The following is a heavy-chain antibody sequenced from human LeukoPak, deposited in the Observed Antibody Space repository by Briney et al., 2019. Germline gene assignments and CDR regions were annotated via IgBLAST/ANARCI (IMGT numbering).Heavy chain of an antibody. CDR3: ARDPPRNGGVIVSGGY. Sequence: SVKVSCKASGGTFSSYAISWVRQAPGQGLEWMGRIIPILGIANYAQKFQGRVTITADKSTSTAYMELSSLRSEDTAVYYCARDPPRNGGVIVSGGYWGQGTLVTVSS. CDR1: GGTFSSYA. CDR2: IIPILGIA. V-gene: IGHV1-69*04. J-gene: IGHJ4*02. D-gene: IGHD3-16*02.